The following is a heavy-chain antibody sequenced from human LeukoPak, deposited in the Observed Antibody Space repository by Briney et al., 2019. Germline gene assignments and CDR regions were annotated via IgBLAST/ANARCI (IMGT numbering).Heavy chain of an antibody. CDR1: GGSISASSYS. D-gene: IGHD5-18*01. CDR3: ATLPNYSYGHPYYFDY. CDR2: IYYTGST. J-gene: IGHJ4*02. Sequence: PSETLSLTCTVSGGSISASSYSWGWIRQPPGKGLEWIGTIYYTGSTNYNPSLKSRVTISVDTSKNQFSLKLNSVTAADTAVYYCATLPNYSYGHPYYFDYWGQGTLVTVSS. V-gene: IGHV4-39*07.